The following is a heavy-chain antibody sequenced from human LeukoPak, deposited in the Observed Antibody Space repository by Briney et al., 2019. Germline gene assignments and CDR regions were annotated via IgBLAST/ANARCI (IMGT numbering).Heavy chain of an antibody. V-gene: IGHV4-39*07. J-gene: IGHJ4*02. D-gene: IGHD3-3*01. CDR3: VRSDDFWSGYYGY. CDR2: MSYSGST. CDR1: GGSISSSSYY. Sequence: SETLSLTCTVSGGSISSSSYYWGWIRQPPGKGLEWIGSMSYSGSTYYNPSLKSRVTISVDTSKNQFSLKLSSVTAADTAVYYCVRSDDFWSGYYGYWGQGTLVTVSS.